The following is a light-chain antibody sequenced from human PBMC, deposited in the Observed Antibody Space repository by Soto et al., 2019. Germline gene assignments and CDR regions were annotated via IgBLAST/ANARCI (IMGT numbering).Light chain of an antibody. CDR2: GAS. CDR3: QHYGDSPRT. J-gene: IGKJ1*01. Sequence: ESVLTQSPGTLSLSPGERATLSCRASQSVSSSYLAWYQQKPGQAPRLLIYGASSRATGIPDRFSGSGSGTDFNLTISRLEPEDFAVYYCQHYGDSPRTFGQGTKVDIK. CDR1: QSVSSSY. V-gene: IGKV3-20*01.